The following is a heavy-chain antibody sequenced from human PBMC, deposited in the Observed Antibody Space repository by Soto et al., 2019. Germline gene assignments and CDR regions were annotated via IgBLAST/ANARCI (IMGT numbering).Heavy chain of an antibody. CDR3: AKHGPDHSSGYLAFGY. CDR2: ISYDVSDK. V-gene: IGHV3-30*18. CDR1: ALCLSSYS. J-gene: IGHJ4*02. D-gene: IGHD3-22*01. Sequence: GQSMRLSWSLSALCLSSYSMRCVRHAPDKGLEWVGSISYDVSDKYDEDSVKGRFTIYRDNFKNTLYLVMNSLVAEDTAVYFCAKHGPDHSSGYLAFGYWGQGNLVTVSS.